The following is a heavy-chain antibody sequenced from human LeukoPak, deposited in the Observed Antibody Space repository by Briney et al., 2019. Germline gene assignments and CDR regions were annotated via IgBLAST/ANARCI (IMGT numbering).Heavy chain of an antibody. CDR1: GFTFSRYS. V-gene: IGHV3-21*01. D-gene: IGHD3-10*01. J-gene: IGHJ4*02. Sequence: GGSLRLSCAASGFTFSRYSVNWVRQAPGKGLEWVSCITGSSDYIFYADSVRGRFTISRDNAKNSLYLQMNSLRAEDTAVYYCAKFKGHYGDSEYYFDYWGQGTLVTVSS. CDR3: AKFKGHYGDSEYYFDY. CDR2: ITGSSDYI.